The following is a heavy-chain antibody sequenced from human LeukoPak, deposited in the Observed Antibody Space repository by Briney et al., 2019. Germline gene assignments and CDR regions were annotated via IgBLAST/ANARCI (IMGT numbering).Heavy chain of an antibody. J-gene: IGHJ4*02. CDR1: GYTFTGHY. V-gene: IGHV1-69*05. Sequence: GASVKVSCKASGYTFTGHYMHWVRQAPGQGLEWMGRIIPIFGTANYAQKFQGRVTITTDESTSTAYMELSSLRSEDTAVYYCAIRGSSFDYWGQGTLVTVSS. CDR3: AIRGSSFDY. D-gene: IGHD6-13*01. CDR2: IIPIFGTA.